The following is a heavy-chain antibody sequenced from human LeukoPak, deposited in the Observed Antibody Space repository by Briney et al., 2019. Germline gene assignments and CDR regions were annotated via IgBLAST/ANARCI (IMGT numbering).Heavy chain of an antibody. CDR2: VNPHSGGT. CDR1: GYSFIDYY. V-gene: IGHV1-2*02. Sequence: ASAKVSCKASGYSFIDYYIHWVRQAPGQGLEWMGWVNPHSGGTKFAQKFQGRVTMTRDTSTSTVYMELSSLRSEDTAVYYCASVLYCGADCYSGRYFFDYWGQGTLVTVSS. CDR3: ASVLYCGADCYSGRYFFDY. J-gene: IGHJ4*02. D-gene: IGHD2-21*02.